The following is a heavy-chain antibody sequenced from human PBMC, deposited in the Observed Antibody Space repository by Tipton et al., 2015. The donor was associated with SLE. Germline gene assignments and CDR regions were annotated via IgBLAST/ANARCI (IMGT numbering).Heavy chain of an antibody. CDR3: ARAGKGLYDLWSGSWFDP. Sequence: QGQLVQSGGGLVKPGGSLRLSCAASGFTFSSYGMHWVRQAPGKGLEWVAFIRYDGSNKYYADSVKGRFTISRDNAKNSLYLQMNSLRAEDTAVYYGARAGKGLYDLWSGSWFDPWGQGTLVTVSS. CDR1: GFTFSSYG. D-gene: IGHD3-3*01. V-gene: IGHV3-30*02. J-gene: IGHJ5*02. CDR2: IRYDGSNK.